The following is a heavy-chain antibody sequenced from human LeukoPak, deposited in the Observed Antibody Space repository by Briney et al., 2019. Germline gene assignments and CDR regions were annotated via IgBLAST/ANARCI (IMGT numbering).Heavy chain of an antibody. D-gene: IGHD2-8*01. CDR3: ARVSVLDAFDI. J-gene: IGHJ3*02. CDR1: GFTFSSYW. CDR2: INSDGSST. V-gene: IGHV3-74*01. Sequence: GGSLRLSCAASGFTFSSYWMHWVRQAPGKGLVWVSRINSDGSSTSYAGSVKGRFTISRDNAKNTLYLQMNSLRAEDTAVYYCARVSVLDAFDIWGQGTMVTVSS.